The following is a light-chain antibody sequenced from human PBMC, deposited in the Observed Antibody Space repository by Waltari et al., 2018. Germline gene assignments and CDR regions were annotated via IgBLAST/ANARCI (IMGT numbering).Light chain of an antibody. V-gene: IGLV3-19*01. CDR2: GKN. J-gene: IGLJ2*01. Sequence: SSELTQDPAVSVALGQTVRTTCQGASLRSYHASWYQQKPGQAPVLVIYGKNNRPSGIPDRFSGSSSGNTASLTITGAQAEDEADYYCNSRDSSGNHLVFGGGTKLTVL. CDR3: NSRDSSGNHLV. CDR1: SLRSYH.